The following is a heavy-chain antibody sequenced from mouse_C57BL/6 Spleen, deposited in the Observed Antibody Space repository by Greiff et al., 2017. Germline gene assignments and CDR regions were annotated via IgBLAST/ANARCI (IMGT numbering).Heavy chain of an antibody. Sequence: QVQLQQSGAELMKPGASVKLSCKATGYTFTGYWIEWVKQRPGHGLEWIGEILPGSGSTNYNEKFKGKATLTADKSSSTAYMELRSLTSEDSAVYFCARSGGYDGCAYWGQGTLVTVSA. J-gene: IGHJ3*01. D-gene: IGHD2-2*01. CDR2: ILPGSGST. CDR3: ARSGGYDGCAY. V-gene: IGHV1-9*01. CDR1: GYTFTGYW.